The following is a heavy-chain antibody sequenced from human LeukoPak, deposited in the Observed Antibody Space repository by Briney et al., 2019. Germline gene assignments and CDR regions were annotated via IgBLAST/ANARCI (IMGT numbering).Heavy chain of an antibody. J-gene: IGHJ4*02. CDR3: VGWGISGITNH. Sequence: GGSLRLSCAASELTSSTSWMSWVRQAPGKGLEWVAQTKQDGSEKYYVDSVKGRFTTSRDKNSLFLQMNSVRAEDTAVYYCVGWGISGITNHWGQGTLVTVSS. V-gene: IGHV3-7*01. CDR2: TKQDGSEK. CDR1: ELTSSTSW. D-gene: IGHD1-7*01.